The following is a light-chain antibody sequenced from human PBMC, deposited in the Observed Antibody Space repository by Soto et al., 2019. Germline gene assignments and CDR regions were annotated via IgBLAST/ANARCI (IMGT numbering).Light chain of an antibody. CDR2: DAS. CDR3: QLRSSWPPYT. V-gene: IGKV3-11*01. Sequence: EFVLTQSPATLSLSPGEGASLSCWASQSVGTYMAWYQHKPGQPPRLLIYDASKRATGIPARFSGSGSGTNFTFTISSLAPADFALYFCQLRSSWPPYTFAQGTKVEMK. J-gene: IGKJ2*01. CDR1: QSVGTY.